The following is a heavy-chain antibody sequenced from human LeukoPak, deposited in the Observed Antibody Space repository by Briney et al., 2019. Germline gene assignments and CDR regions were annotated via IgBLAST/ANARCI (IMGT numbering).Heavy chain of an antibody. V-gene: IGHV3-23*01. Sequence: GGSLRLSCAASGFTFSSYAMSWVRQAPGKGLEWVSAISGSGGSTYYADSVKGRFTISRDNSKNTLYLQMNSLRAEDTAVYYCATVLRFLEWLPDYWGQGTLVTVSS. CDR2: ISGSGGST. D-gene: IGHD3-3*01. CDR3: ATVLRFLEWLPDY. J-gene: IGHJ4*02. CDR1: GFTFSSYA.